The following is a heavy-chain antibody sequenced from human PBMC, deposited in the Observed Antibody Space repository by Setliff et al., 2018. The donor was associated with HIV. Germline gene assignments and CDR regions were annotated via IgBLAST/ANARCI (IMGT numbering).Heavy chain of an antibody. CDR2: ISQSGST. CDR3: AGQREVYGTVYYYYMDV. J-gene: IGHJ6*03. D-gene: IGHD4-17*01. CDR1: SGSVSSSNW. V-gene: IGHV4-4*02. Sequence: SETLSLTCAVSSGSVSSSNWWSWVRQPPGKGLEWIGEISQSGSTNYNPSLKSQVTISVDTSKNQFSLKLSSVTAADTAVYYCAGQREVYGTVYYYYMDVWGKGTTVTVSS.